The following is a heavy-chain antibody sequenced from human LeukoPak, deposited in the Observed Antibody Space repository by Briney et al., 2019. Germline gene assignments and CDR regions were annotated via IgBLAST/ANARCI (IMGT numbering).Heavy chain of an antibody. Sequence: ASVKVSCKASGYTFTNYGINWVRQAPGQGLERMGWISGYNGNTKYAQRLQGRLTMTTDTSTSTAYMDLRSLTSDDTAVYYCARDLEDTAMPDSSVYWGQGTLVTVSS. CDR2: ISGYNGNT. CDR1: GYTFTNYG. V-gene: IGHV1-18*01. D-gene: IGHD5-18*01. J-gene: IGHJ4*02. CDR3: ARDLEDTAMPDSSVY.